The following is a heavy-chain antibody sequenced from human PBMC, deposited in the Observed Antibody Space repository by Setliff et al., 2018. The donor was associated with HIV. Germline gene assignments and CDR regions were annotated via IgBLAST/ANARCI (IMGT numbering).Heavy chain of an antibody. CDR2: IRYDGSNK. CDR3: AKQGSGYDYYYMDV. Sequence: PGGSLRLSCAASGFTFSSYGMHWVRQAPGKGLEWVAFIRYDGSNKYYADSVKGRFTISRDNSKNTLYLQMNSLRAEDTAVYYCAKQGSGYDYYYMDVWGKGTTVTVSS. V-gene: IGHV3-30*02. J-gene: IGHJ6*03. CDR1: GFTFSSYG. D-gene: IGHD3-22*01.